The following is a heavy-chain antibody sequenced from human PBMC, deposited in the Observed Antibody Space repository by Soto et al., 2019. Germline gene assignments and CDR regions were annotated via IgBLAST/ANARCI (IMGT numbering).Heavy chain of an antibody. CDR3: ARGDSTGSPRGWFDP. CDR1: GYSFTSYG. D-gene: IGHD6-19*01. Sequence: QVQLVQSVTEVKKPGASVQVSCKASGYSFTSYGINWVRQAPGQGLEWMGWISTYNGDTNYAQKFQGRVTMTTDTSTTTAYMELRRLTSDDTAVYFCARGDSTGSPRGWFDPSGQGTVVTVSS. J-gene: IGHJ5*02. V-gene: IGHV1-18*04. CDR2: ISTYNGDT.